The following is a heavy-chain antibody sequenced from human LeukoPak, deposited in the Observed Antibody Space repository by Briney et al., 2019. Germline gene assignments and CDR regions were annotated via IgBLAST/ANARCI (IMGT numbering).Heavy chain of an antibody. Sequence: GGSLRLSCAASGFTFSSSWMTWVRQAPGKGLEWLANIKGDGSDKNYVDSVKGRFTISRDNSKNTLYLQMNSLRAEDTAVYYCAKGRHIVVVHYFDYWGQGTLVTVSS. D-gene: IGHD2-21*01. CDR3: AKGRHIVVVHYFDY. J-gene: IGHJ4*02. V-gene: IGHV3-7*03. CDR1: GFTFSSSW. CDR2: IKGDGSDK.